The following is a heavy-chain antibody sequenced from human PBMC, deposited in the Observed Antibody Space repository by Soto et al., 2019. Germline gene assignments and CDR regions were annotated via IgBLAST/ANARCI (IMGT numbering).Heavy chain of an antibody. V-gene: IGHV4-34*01. Sequence: SETLSLTCAVYGGSFSGYYWSWIRQPPGKGLEWIGEINHSGSTNYNPSLKSRVTISVDTSKNQFSLKLSSVTAADTAVYYCARTQLLWFGELSKNFDYWGQGTLVTVSS. J-gene: IGHJ4*02. D-gene: IGHD3-10*01. CDR1: GGSFSGYY. CDR2: INHSGST. CDR3: ARTQLLWFGELSKNFDY.